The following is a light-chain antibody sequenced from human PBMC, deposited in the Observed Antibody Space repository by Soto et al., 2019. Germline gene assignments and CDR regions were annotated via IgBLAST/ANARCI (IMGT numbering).Light chain of an antibody. V-gene: IGKV3-20*01. Sequence: DIVLTQSPGTLPLSPGERATLSCRASQSVSNFLAWYQQRPGQAPRLLIYGASSRATGVPDRFSGSGSGTDFTLTISRLEPEDFAVYHCRQYDTSPLTFGGGTKVDI. CDR2: GAS. J-gene: IGKJ4*01. CDR3: RQYDTSPLT. CDR1: QSVSNF.